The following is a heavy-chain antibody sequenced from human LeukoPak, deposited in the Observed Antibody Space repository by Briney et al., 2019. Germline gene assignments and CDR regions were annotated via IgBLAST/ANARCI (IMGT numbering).Heavy chain of an antibody. V-gene: IGHV4-59*01. Sequence: SETLSLTCTVSSGSISRYYWSWIRQSPGKALEWIGYMYHGGSAHYSPSLKSRVTISIDTSKNQISLKVASVTAADTAVYFCARVRGQLWPPDYWGQGTQVIVSS. J-gene: IGHJ4*02. CDR3: ARVRGQLWPPDY. D-gene: IGHD1-1*01. CDR1: SGSISRYY. CDR2: MYHGGSA.